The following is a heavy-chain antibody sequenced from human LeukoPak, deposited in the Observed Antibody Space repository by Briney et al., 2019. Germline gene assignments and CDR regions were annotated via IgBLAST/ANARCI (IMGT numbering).Heavy chain of an antibody. J-gene: IGHJ6*04. CDR3: AELGITMIGGV. Sequence: GALRLSCAASGFTFSSYSMNWVRQAPGKGLEWVSYISSSGSTIYYADSVKGRFTISRDNAKNSLYLQMNSLRAEDTAVYYCAELGITMIGGVWGKGTTVTISS. CDR2: ISSSGSTI. D-gene: IGHD3-10*02. CDR1: GFTFSSYS. V-gene: IGHV3-48*04.